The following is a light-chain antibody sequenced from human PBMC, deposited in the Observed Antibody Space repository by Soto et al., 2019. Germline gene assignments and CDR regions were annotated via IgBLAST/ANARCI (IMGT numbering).Light chain of an antibody. Sequence: QSVLTQPPSASGTPGQRVTISCSGSSSNIGSNYVYWYQQLPGTAPKLLIYSNNQRPSGVPDRFSGSKSGTSASLAISGLRSEDEADYSCAAWDDRLSGYVFGTGTRSPS. V-gene: IGLV1-47*02. CDR1: SSNIGSNY. CDR2: SNN. CDR3: AAWDDRLSGYV. J-gene: IGLJ1*01.